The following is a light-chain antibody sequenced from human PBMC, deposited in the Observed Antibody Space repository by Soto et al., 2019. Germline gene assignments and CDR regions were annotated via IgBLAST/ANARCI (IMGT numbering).Light chain of an antibody. CDR3: QQSFSGPIT. V-gene: IGKV1-39*01. CDR2: GAS. J-gene: IGKJ5*01. Sequence: DIQMTQSPSSLSASVGDRVTITCRSSQSIKNYLNWYQQKPGKAPNLLIYGASILQSGVPSRFSGSGSGTDFTLTISSLQPEDIATYYCQQSFSGPITFGQGTRLEIK. CDR1: QSIKNY.